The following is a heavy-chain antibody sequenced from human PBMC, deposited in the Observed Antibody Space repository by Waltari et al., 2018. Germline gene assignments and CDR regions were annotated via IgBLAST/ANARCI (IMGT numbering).Heavy chain of an antibody. V-gene: IGHV1-2*06. D-gene: IGHD6-13*01. J-gene: IGHJ4*02. CDR1: GYTFTGYY. CDR2: INPNSGGT. Sequence: QVQLVQSGAEVKKPGASVKVSCKASGYTFTGYYMHWVRQAPGQGLEWMGRINPNSGGTNYAQKFQGRVTMTRDTSISTAYMELSRLRSDDTAVYYCARDQAPQFIAAAGTFDYWGQGTLVTVSS. CDR3: ARDQAPQFIAAAGTFDY.